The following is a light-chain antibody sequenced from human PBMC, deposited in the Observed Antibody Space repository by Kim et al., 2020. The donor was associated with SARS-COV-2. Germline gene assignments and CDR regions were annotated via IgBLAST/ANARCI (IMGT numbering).Light chain of an antibody. CDR2: GIT. Sequence: GQSITISCTGTSSDVGGYNYVSWYQQHPGKVPKLMIYGITKRPSGVSNRFSGSKSGNSASLTISGLQAEDEADYFCSSYTSSSTWVFGGGTKLTVL. J-gene: IGLJ3*02. CDR1: SSDVGGYNY. CDR3: SSYTSSSTWV. V-gene: IGLV2-14*04.